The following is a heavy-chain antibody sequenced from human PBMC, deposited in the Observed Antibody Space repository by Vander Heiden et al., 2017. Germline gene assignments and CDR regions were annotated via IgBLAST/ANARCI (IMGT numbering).Heavy chain of an antibody. V-gene: IGHV3-23*04. Sequence: EVQLAESGGGLVQRGGSLRVSCEASGFNFRYYAMPWVPQAPGKWLEWVSTISGSGNDADYAGSVKGRFIISRDNSKNTLYLQMNSLRAGDTALYYCAKEGLWYGGNWFDPWGQGTLVTVSS. D-gene: IGHD3-10*01. CDR3: AKEGLWYGGNWFDP. J-gene: IGHJ5*01. CDR1: GFNFRYYA. CDR2: ISGSGNDA.